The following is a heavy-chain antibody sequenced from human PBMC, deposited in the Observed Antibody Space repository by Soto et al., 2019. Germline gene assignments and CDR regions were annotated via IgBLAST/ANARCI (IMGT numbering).Heavy chain of an antibody. J-gene: IGHJ5*02. CDR1: GCIFISYY. CDR2: INPSAGTT. CDR3: ARDFRWFDP. Sequence: GASVKVSCKASGCIFISYYMHWVRQAPGQGLEWMGLINPSAGTTSYAQKFQGRVTMTRDTSTSTVYMELSSLRSEDTAVYYCARDFRWFDPWGQGTLVTVSS. V-gene: IGHV1-46*01.